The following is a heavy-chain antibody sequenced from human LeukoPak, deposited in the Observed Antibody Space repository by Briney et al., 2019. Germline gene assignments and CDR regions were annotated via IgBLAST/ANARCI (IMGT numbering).Heavy chain of an antibody. CDR1: GFTFSSYE. V-gene: IGHV3-33*08. J-gene: IGHJ4*02. Sequence: GGSLRLSCTASGFTFSSYEMNWVRQAPGKGLEWVAVIWYDGSNKYFADSVKGRFTISRDNSKNTLYLQMNSLRAEDTAVYYCAREGWGDCSSTSCPKNFDYWGQGTLVTVSS. CDR2: IWYDGSNK. D-gene: IGHD2-2*01. CDR3: AREGWGDCSSTSCPKNFDY.